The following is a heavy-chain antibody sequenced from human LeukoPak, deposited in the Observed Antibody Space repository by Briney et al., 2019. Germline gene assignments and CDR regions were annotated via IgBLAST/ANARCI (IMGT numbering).Heavy chain of an antibody. J-gene: IGHJ4*02. Sequence: PSVTLSLTCTVSGGSINNYYWSWIRQPPGKGLEWIGYIYYSGSTNYNPSLKSRVTISVDTSKNQFSLKLSSVTAADTAVYYCARVPSYASKWYFDYWGQGTLVTVSS. CDR1: GGSINNYY. CDR2: IYYSGST. V-gene: IGHV4-59*01. CDR3: ARVPSYASKWYFDY. D-gene: IGHD2-2*01.